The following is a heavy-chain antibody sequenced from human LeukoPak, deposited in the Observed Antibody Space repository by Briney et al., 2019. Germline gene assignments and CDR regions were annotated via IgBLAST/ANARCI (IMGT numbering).Heavy chain of an antibody. V-gene: IGHV3-21*01. CDR3: ARDGPGNYVWGSYRLNFFDY. D-gene: IGHD3-16*02. CDR2: NTSSSRII. Sequence: GGSLRLSCAASGFLFSRYSMNWARQAPGRGLEWVSSNTSSSRIIYYVDTVKCRFNISRDNAKNALYLQMNSLRAEDTAVYYCARDGPGNYVWGSYRLNFFDYWGQGTLVTVSS. CDR1: GFLFSRYS. J-gene: IGHJ4*02.